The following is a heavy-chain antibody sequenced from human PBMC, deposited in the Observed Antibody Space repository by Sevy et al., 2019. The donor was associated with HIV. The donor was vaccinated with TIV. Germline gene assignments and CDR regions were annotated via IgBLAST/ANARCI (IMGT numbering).Heavy chain of an antibody. CDR2: ILHSGIT. V-gene: IGHV4-39*01. Sequence: SETLSLTCTVSGGSISTSDFYWGWIRQSPGKGLEWIGSILHSGITYYNPSLKSRVTISVDTSKNQFSLRVNSVTAANTAESYCARNRFASSYSAFDYWGQGALVTVSS. J-gene: IGHJ4*02. CDR3: ARNRFASSYSAFDY. CDR1: GGSISTSDFY. D-gene: IGHD2-15*01.